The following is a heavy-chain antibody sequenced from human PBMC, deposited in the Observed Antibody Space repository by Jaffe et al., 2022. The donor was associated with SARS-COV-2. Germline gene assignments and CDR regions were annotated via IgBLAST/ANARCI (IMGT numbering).Heavy chain of an antibody. CDR3: TGQLD. CDR2: IRYKADNYAT. D-gene: IGHD3-3*02. V-gene: IGHV3-73*02. Sequence: EVQLVESGGGLVQPGGSLKLSCAASGFTFSDSVMQWVRQASGKGLEWVARIRYKADNYATTYAASVKGRFTISRDDSKNTAYLQMDSLKTEDTAVYYCTGQLDWGQGTLVTVSS. CDR1: GFTFSDSV. J-gene: IGHJ4*02.